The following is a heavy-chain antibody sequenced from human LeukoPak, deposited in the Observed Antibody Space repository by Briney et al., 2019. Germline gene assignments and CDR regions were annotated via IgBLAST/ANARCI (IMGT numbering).Heavy chain of an antibody. CDR1: GGSFSGYY. V-gene: IGHV4-34*01. CDR3: ARLEWIQLWLGGRGAFDI. CDR2: INHSEST. D-gene: IGHD5-18*01. J-gene: IGHJ3*02. Sequence: PSETLSLTCAVYGGSFSGYYWSWIRQPPGKGLEWIGEINHSESTNYNPSLKSRVTISVDTSKNQFSLKLSSVTAADTAVYYCARLEWIQLWLGGRGAFDIWGQGTMVTVSS.